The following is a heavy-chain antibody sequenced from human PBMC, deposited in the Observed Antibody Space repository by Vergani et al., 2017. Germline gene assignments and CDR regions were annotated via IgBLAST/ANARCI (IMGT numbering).Heavy chain of an antibody. D-gene: IGHD2-2*02. CDR2: LSFDGTNE. Sequence: QVQLVESGGGVVQPGTSLRLSCVVSGFALNRHAMYWVRQAPGKGLEWVVGLSFDGTNENYPDLVKGRFTISRDIAKNTLYLQVRSLRLEDTGVYHCVRDRGLCAGGRCYTEAWDYWGQGTPVTVSS. J-gene: IGHJ4*02. CDR3: VRDRGLCAGGRCYTEAWDY. V-gene: IGHV3-30-3*01. CDR1: GFALNRHA.